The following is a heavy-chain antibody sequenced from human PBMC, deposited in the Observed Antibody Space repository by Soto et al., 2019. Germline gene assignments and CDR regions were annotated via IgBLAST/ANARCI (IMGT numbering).Heavy chain of an antibody. CDR2: IYYSGST. D-gene: IGHD2-15*01. J-gene: IGHJ4*02. CDR1: GGSIISSSYY. V-gene: IGHV4-39*01. CDR3: ARHGSYCSGCSCYGYYFDY. Sequence: SETLSLTCTVSGGSIISSSYYWGWIRQPPGKGLEWIGSIYYSGSTYYNPSLKSRVTISVDTSKNQFSLKLSSVTAADTAVYYCARHGSYCSGCSCYGYYFDYWGQGTLVTVSS.